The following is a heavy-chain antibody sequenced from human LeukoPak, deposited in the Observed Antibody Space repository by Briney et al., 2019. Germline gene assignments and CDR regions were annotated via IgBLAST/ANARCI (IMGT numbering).Heavy chain of an antibody. CDR1: GFTFSSYA. J-gene: IGHJ4*02. D-gene: IGHD3-10*01. CDR2: ISGSGGST. Sequence: PGASLRLSCAASGFTFSSYAMSWVRQAPGKGLEWVSAISGSGGSTYYADSVKGRFTIPRDNSKNTLYLQMNSLRAEDTAVYYCAKDRIRRITMVRGVIITSGHWGQGTLVTVSS. V-gene: IGHV3-23*01. CDR3: AKDRIRRITMVRGVIITSGH.